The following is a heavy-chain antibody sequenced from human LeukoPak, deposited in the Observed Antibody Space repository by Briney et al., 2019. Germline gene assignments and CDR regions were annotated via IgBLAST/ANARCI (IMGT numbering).Heavy chain of an antibody. D-gene: IGHD1-26*01. V-gene: IGHV3-33*06. CDR3: AKDQRWESPHYLDS. CDR1: GFIFSDYG. CDR2: IWNNGNNK. J-gene: IGHJ4*02. Sequence: GGSLRLSCAASGFIFSDYGMHWVRQAPGKGLEWVAVIWNNGNNKYADSVRGRFTISRDDSKNTLYVQMNSLRDEDTAVYYCAKDQRWESPHYLDSWGQGTLVTVSS.